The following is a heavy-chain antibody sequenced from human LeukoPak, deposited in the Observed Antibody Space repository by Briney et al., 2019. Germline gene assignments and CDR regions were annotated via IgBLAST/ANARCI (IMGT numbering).Heavy chain of an antibody. J-gene: IGHJ4*02. CDR1: GFTFSDYY. CDR2: ISGGSYT. V-gene: IGHV3-69-1*01. CDR3: AREIYGDYGFDY. Sequence: GGSLRLSCAASGFTFSDYYMSWIRQAPGKGLEWFSSISGGSYTYHADSMKCRFTISRDNAKNSVYLQMNSLRAEDTAVYYCAREIYGDYGFDYWGQGIMVTVSS. D-gene: IGHD4-17*01.